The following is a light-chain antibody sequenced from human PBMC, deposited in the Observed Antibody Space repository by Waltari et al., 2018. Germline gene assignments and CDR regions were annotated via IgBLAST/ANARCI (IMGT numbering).Light chain of an antibody. J-gene: IGKJ1*01. CDR3: HQYYITPWT. V-gene: IGKV4-1*01. Sequence: DIVMTQSPDSLAMSLGERATINCKSSPSVLYTSNNKTYLAWYQQKPGQPPRLLIYWASSRESGVPDRFSGGGSGTDFTLTISSLQAEDVAVYYCHQYYITPWTFGQGTKVEIK. CDR1: PSVLYTSNNKTY. CDR2: WAS.